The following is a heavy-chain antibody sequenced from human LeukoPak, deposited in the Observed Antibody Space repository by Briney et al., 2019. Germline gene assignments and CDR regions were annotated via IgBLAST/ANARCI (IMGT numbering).Heavy chain of an antibody. Sequence: GGSLRLSCAASGFTFSNYWMSWVRQAPGKGLEWVAKIKQDGSEKYYVDSVKGRFTISRDNAKNSLYLQMNSLRAEDTALYYCAKDSTMIASDFDYWGQGTLVTVSS. V-gene: IGHV3-7*03. CDR1: GFTFSNYW. D-gene: IGHD3-22*01. CDR2: IKQDGSEK. CDR3: AKDSTMIASDFDY. J-gene: IGHJ4*02.